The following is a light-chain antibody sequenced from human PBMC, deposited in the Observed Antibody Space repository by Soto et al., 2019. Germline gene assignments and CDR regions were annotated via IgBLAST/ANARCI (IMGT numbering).Light chain of an antibody. CDR3: TSFAPGRIYV. CDR1: SSDIGGYYY. CDR2: QVT. Sequence: QSVLTQPASVSGSPGQSITISCTGTSSDIGGYYYVSWYQHHPGKAPKLLIYQVTNRPSRVSNRFSGSKSGNTASLTISGLQADDEADYYCTSFAPGRIYVFGSGTKLTVL. J-gene: IGLJ1*01. V-gene: IGLV2-14*01.